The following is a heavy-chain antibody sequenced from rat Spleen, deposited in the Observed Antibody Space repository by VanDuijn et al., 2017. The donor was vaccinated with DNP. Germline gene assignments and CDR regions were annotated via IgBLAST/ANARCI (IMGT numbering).Heavy chain of an antibody. J-gene: IGHJ2*01. CDR3: ARQGIGRSLDY. V-gene: IGHV5-29*01. D-gene: IGHD1-11*01. CDR2: ISHDGSST. Sequence: EVQLVESGGGPVQPGRSLKLSCVASGFIFSNYWMTWVRQAPAKGLEWVATISHDGSSTYYRDSVKGRFTISRDNPKGTLYLQMDSLTSEDTATYYCARQGIGRSLDYWGQGVMVTVSS. CDR1: GFIFSNYW.